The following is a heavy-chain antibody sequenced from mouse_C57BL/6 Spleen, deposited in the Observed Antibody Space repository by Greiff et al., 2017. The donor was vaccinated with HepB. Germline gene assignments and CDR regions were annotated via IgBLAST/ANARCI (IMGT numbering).Heavy chain of an antibody. J-gene: IGHJ4*01. Sequence: QVQLQQPGAELVKPGASVKLSCKASGYTFTSYWMQWVKQRPGQGLEWIGEIDPSDSDTNYNQKFKGKATLTVDTSSSTAYMQLSSLTSEDSAVYYCARGDGSMMDYWGQGTSVTVSS. V-gene: IGHV1-50*01. D-gene: IGHD1-1*01. CDR3: ARGDGSMMDY. CDR1: GYTFTSYW. CDR2: IDPSDSDT.